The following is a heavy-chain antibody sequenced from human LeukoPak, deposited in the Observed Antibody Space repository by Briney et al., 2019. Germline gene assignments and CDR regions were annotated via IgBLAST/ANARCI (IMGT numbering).Heavy chain of an antibody. D-gene: IGHD4-17*01. J-gene: IGHJ3*02. V-gene: IGHV3-66*01. CDR2: IYSGGST. CDR3: ARARYGDYPPRGAFGI. Sequence: GGSLRLSCAASGFTVSSNYMSWVRQAPGKGLEWVSVIYSGGSTYYADSVKGRFTISRDNSKNTLYLQMNSLRAEDTAVYYCARARYGDYPPRGAFGIWGQGTMVTVSS. CDR1: GFTVSSNY.